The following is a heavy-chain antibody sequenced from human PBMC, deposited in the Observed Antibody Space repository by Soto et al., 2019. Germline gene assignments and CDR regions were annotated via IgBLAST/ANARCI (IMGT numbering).Heavy chain of an antibody. CDR1: GLSLSTRGVG. CDR3: AQRGTSSPNYHVGWFDP. V-gene: IGHV2-5*02. J-gene: IGHJ5*02. Sequence: QITLKESGPALMEPTQTLTLTCSLSGLSLSTRGVGVGWLRQAPGKALECLAIIYWDNDKRYNPSLKTRLTITKDTSKNQVVFTMTYMEPVDTAIYYCAQRGTSSPNYHVGWFDPWGQGTLVTVS. CDR2: IYWDNDK. D-gene: IGHD1-7*01.